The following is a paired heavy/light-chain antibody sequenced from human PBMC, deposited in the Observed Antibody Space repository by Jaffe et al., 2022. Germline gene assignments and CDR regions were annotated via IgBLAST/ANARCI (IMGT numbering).Light chain of an antibody. J-gene: IGLJ2*01. CDR1: NIGSKS. CDR2: DDS. CDR3: QVWDSSSDHPGVV. V-gene: IGLV3-21*02. Sequence: SYVLTQPPSVSVAPGQTARITCGGNNIGSKSVHWYQQKPGQAPVLVVYDDSDRPSGIPERFSGSNSGNTATLTISRVEAGDEADYYCQVWDSSSDHPGVVFGGGTKLTVL.
Heavy chain of an antibody. Sequence: QVQLVESGGGVVQPGRSLRLSCAASGFTFSSYGMHWVRQAPGKGLEWVAVISYDGSNKYYADSVKGRFTISRDNSKNTLYLQMNSLRAEDTAVYYCAKDAKLGGYCSGGSCYPHPGGYYYYMDVWGKGTTVTVSS. V-gene: IGHV3-30*18. J-gene: IGHJ6*03. CDR3: AKDAKLGGYCSGGSCYPHPGGYYYYMDV. CDR1: GFTFSSYG. D-gene: IGHD2-15*01. CDR2: ISYDGSNK.